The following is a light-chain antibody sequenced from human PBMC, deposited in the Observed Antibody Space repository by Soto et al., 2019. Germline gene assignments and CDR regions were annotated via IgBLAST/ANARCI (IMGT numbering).Light chain of an antibody. CDR3: ISYTDSSTRL. CDR2: EVS. Sequence: QSALTQPASVSGSPGQSITISCTGTSSDVGGHNYVSWYQQHPGKAPKLLIFEVSNRPSGVSNRFSGSKSGNTASLTISGLQAEDEADYYCISYTDSSTRLFGTGTKVTVL. V-gene: IGLV2-14*01. CDR1: SSDVGGHNY. J-gene: IGLJ1*01.